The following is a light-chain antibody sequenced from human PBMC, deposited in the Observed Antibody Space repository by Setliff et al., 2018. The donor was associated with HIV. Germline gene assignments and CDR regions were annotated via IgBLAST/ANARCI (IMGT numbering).Light chain of an antibody. CDR2: EVS. CDR3: SSGTSSSTPYV. CDR1: SSDVGSSNR. J-gene: IGLJ1*01. V-gene: IGLV2-18*02. Sequence: QSVLTQPPSVSGSPGQSVTISCTGTSSDVGSSNRVSWYQQPPGTALRLMIYEVSSRPSGVPDRFSGSKSGNTASLTISGLQAEDEADYYCSSGTSSSTPYVFGTGTKVTVL.